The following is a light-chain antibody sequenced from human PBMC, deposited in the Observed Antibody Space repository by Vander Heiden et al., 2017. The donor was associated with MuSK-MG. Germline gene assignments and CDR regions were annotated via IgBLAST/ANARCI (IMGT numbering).Light chain of an antibody. CDR3: AAWDELGV. CDR2: SNN. Sequence: QSVLTQPPSASGTPGQRVTISCSGSSSNIGSNTVNWYQQLPGTAPKLRIYSNNQRPSGVPDRFSGSKSGTSESLAISGLQSEEESYYYSAAWDELGVFGGGTKLTVL. CDR1: SSNIGSNT. J-gene: IGLJ3*02. V-gene: IGLV1-44*01.